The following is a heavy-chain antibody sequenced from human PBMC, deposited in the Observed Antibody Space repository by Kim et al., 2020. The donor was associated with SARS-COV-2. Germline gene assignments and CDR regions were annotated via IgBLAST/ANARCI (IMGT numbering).Heavy chain of an antibody. J-gene: IGHJ4*02. Sequence: SQTLSLTCVISGDSVSSSSASWNWIRQSPSRGLEWLGRTYYRSNWSKWYSDSAASVKSRIRVNADTSKNQFSLYLDSVTPEDTAVYYCEKGRSGLTVSLFDYWGQGTLVTVSS. V-gene: IGHV6-1*01. CDR3: EKGRSGLTVSLFDY. CDR2: TYYRSNWSKWYS. D-gene: IGHD1-26*01. CDR1: GDSVSSSSAS.